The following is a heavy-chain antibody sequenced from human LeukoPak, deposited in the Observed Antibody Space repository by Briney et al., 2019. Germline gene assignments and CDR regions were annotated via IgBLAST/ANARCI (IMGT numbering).Heavy chain of an antibody. Sequence: GGSLRLSCSASGFTFNNYGMSWVRQAPGKGLEWVSSISGSGDSTYYADSVKGRFTISRDNSENTLFPQMNSLRAEDTAIYYCAKDPAQPVWWNNWFDPWGQGTLVSVSS. CDR1: GFTFNNYG. V-gene: IGHV3-23*01. CDR2: ISGSGDST. J-gene: IGHJ5*02. D-gene: IGHD4/OR15-4a*01. CDR3: AKDPAQPVWWNNWFDP.